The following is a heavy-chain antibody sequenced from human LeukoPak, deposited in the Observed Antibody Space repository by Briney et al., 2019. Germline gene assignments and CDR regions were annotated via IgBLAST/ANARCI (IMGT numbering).Heavy chain of an antibody. Sequence: GGSLRLSCAASGFTFSTYTMHWVRQTPGKGLEWVAAIISYDGSNKYYAESVKGRFTVSRDNSKNTLYLRMNGLRPEDTAVFYFAKSDNGGKTVLGSPFEIWGQGKRVSVSS. CDR1: GFTFSTYT. CDR2: ISYDGSNK. V-gene: IGHV3-30*04. J-gene: IGHJ3*02. CDR3: AKSDNGGKTVLGSPFEI. D-gene: IGHD4-23*01.